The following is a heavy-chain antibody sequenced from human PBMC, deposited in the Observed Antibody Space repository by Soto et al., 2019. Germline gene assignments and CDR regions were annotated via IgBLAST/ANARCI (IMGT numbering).Heavy chain of an antibody. J-gene: IGHJ4*02. D-gene: IGHD1-1*01. CDR3: ARWRYGDY. V-gene: IGHV1-18*01. CDR1: GYAFTTYG. CDR2: ISAHNGNT. Sequence: QVHLVQSGAEVKKPGASVKVSCKGPGYAFTTYGITWVRQAPGQGLEWMGWISAHNGNTNYAQKLQGRVTVTRDTSTRTAYREMMCLRSDDTAVYYYARWRYGDYGGQGALVTVSS.